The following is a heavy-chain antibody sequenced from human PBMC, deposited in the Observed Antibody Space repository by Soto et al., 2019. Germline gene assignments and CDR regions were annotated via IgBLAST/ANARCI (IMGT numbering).Heavy chain of an antibody. CDR3: ARAVVVATYYGMDV. D-gene: IGHD5-12*01. Sequence: ASVKVSWKASGGTFSSYAISWVRQAPGQGLEWMGGIIPIFGTANYAQKFQGRVTITADESTSTAYMELSSLRSEDTAVYYCARAVVVATYYGMDVWGQGTTVTVSS. CDR1: GGTFSSYA. V-gene: IGHV1-69*13. CDR2: IIPIFGTA. J-gene: IGHJ6*02.